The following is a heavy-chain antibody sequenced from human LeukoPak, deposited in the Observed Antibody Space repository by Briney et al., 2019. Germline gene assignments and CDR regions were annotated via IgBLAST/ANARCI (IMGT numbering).Heavy chain of an antibody. J-gene: IGHJ4*02. Sequence: SETLSLTCAVYGGSFSGYYWSWIRQPPGKGLEWIGEINHSGSTNYNPSLKSRVTISVDTSKNQFSLKLSSVTAADTAVYYCARCEYSSSWRYYFDYWGQGTLVTVSS. CDR1: GGSFSGYY. D-gene: IGHD6-13*01. CDR3: ARCEYSSSWRYYFDY. V-gene: IGHV4-34*01. CDR2: INHSGST.